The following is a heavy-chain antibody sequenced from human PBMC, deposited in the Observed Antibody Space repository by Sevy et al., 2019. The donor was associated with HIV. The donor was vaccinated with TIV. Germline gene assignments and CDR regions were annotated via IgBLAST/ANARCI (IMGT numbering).Heavy chain of an antibody. CDR3: AKNYYDFWSGQGAFDI. J-gene: IGHJ3*02. D-gene: IGHD3-3*01. CDR1: GFTFSSYA. V-gene: IGHV3-23*01. CDR2: ISGSGGST. Sequence: GGSLRLSCAASGFTFSSYAMSWVRQAPGKGLEWVSAISGSGGSTYYADSVKGRFTISRENSKNTLYLQMNSLRAEDTAVYYCAKNYYDFWSGQGAFDIWGQGTMVTVSS.